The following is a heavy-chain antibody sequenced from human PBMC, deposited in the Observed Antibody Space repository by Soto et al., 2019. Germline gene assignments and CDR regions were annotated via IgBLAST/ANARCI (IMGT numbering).Heavy chain of an antibody. CDR3: AKDSGYQLPDNYFYYGLDV. V-gene: IGHV3-30*18. CDR2: ISYDEIDK. CDR1: GITFTSYA. D-gene: IGHD2-2*01. J-gene: IGHJ6*02. Sequence: GGFLRISCAPSGITFTSYAMHLVRQIPGKGLEWVAAISYDEIDKKYASSVKGRFTVSRDNVKNTLSLQMNSLRPEDTAVYYCAKDSGYQLPDNYFYYGLDVWGQGT.